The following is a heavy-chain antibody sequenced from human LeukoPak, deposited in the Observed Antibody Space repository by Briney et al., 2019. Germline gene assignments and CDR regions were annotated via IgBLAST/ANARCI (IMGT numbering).Heavy chain of an antibody. J-gene: IGHJ4*02. CDR1: GLTFSSYS. CDR3: ARDYSAWIQLWSQSNYFDY. V-gene: IGHV3-21*01. CDR2: ISSSSSYI. D-gene: IGHD5-18*01. Sequence: PGGSLRLSCAASGLTFSSYSMNWVRQAPGKGLEWVSSISSSSSYIYYADSVKGRFTISRDNAKNSLYLQMNSLRAEDTAVYYCARDYSAWIQLWSQSNYFDYWGQGTLVTVSS.